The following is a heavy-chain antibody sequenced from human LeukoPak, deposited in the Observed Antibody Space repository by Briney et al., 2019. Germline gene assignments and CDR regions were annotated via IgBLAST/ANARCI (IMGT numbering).Heavy chain of an antibody. Sequence: SETLSLTCAVSGGSLSSYYWSWIRQPPGKGVEWFGSIYYSGNTNYNRSLESRVTILVDTSKNQFSLKLRSVTAADTAVYFCARHCSATSCYEGPRFDPWGQGTLVTVSS. D-gene: IGHD2-2*01. V-gene: IGHV4-59*08. CDR3: ARHCSATSCYEGPRFDP. CDR2: IYYSGNT. CDR1: GGSLSSYY. J-gene: IGHJ5*02.